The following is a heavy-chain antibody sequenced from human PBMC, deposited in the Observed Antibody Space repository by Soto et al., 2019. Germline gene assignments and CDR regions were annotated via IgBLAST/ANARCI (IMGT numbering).Heavy chain of an antibody. CDR2: INSDGSST. Sequence: GSLRLSCAASGFTFSSYWMHWVRQAPGKGLVWVSRINSDGSSTSYADSVKGRFTISRDNAKNTLYLQMNSLRAEDTAVYYCAREWGIAAAGDYYYYGMDVWGQGTTVTVSS. CDR1: GFTFSSYW. V-gene: IGHV3-74*01. CDR3: AREWGIAAAGDYYYYGMDV. D-gene: IGHD6-13*01. J-gene: IGHJ6*02.